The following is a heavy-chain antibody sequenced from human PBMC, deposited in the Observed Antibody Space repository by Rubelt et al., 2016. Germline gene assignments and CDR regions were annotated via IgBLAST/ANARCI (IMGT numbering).Heavy chain of an antibody. J-gene: IGHJ4*02. V-gene: IGHV1-69*01. CDR3: ARTKTVEMATIPLAY. Sequence: QVQLVQSGAEVKKPGSSVKVSCKASGGTFSSYAISWVRQAPGQGLEWMGGIIPIFGTANSAQKLQGGATITADESTSTAYMELSSLRAEDTAVYYCARTKTVEMATIPLAYWGQGTLVTVSS. D-gene: IGHD5-24*01. CDR2: IIPIFGTA. CDR1: GGTFSSYA.